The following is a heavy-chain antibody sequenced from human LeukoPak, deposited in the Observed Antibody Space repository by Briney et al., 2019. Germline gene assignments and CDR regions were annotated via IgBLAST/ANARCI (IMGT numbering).Heavy chain of an antibody. D-gene: IGHD2-2*01. CDR3: ARQASCSSATCNPFDY. V-gene: IGHV4-59*08. CDR1: GASISGYY. CDR2: MSYSGST. Sequence: SETLSLTCTVSGASISGYYWSLIRQPPGKGLEWIGFMSYSGSTNYNPSLKSRVTISVDTSKNQFSLKLRSVTAADTAVYYCARQASCSSATCNPFDYWGQGTLVTVSS. J-gene: IGHJ4*02.